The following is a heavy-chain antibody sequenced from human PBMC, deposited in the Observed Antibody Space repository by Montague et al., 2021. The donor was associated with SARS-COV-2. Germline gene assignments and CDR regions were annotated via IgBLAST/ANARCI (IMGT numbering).Heavy chain of an antibody. CDR3: AHRIQNSNGFQN. J-gene: IGHJ1*01. D-gene: IGHD2-8*01. V-gene: IGHV2-5*01. CDR2: IYWNDDK. CDR1: GFSLRTGAAG. Sequence: PALVKPTQTLTLTCSFSGFSLRTGAAGVGWIRQPPGKAPEWLAGIYWNDDKYYGRSLNSRLTITKDTPKNQVVLTMTNMDPVDTATYYCAHRIQNSNGFQNWGQGTLVTVSS.